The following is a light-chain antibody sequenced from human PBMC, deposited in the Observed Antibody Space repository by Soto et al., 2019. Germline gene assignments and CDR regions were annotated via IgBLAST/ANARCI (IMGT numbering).Light chain of an antibody. Sequence: EIVLTQSPGTLSLSPGERATLSCRASQSVSSSYLAWYQQTPGQAPRLLIYGASSRATGIPDRFSGSGSGTDFTLTISRLEPEDFAVYYFQQYGSSPVFTFGQGTKLEIK. CDR1: QSVSSSY. CDR2: GAS. J-gene: IGKJ2*01. CDR3: QQYGSSPVFT. V-gene: IGKV3-20*01.